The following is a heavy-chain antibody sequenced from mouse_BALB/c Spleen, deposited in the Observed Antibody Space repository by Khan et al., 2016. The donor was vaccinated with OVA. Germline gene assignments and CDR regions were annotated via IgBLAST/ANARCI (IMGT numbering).Heavy chain of an antibody. V-gene: IGHV9-1*02. CDR1: GYSFTNYG. CDR3: ASGGYWYFDV. CDR2: INTYTGEP. J-gene: IGHJ1*01. Sequence: QVQLKQSGPEVKKPGETVKISCKASGYSFTNYGMNWVRQAPGKGLKWMGWINTYTGEPTYADDFKGRFAFSLETSASTAYLQINNLKNEDQATYFCASGGYWYFDVWGAGTTVTVSS. D-gene: IGHD1-1*02.